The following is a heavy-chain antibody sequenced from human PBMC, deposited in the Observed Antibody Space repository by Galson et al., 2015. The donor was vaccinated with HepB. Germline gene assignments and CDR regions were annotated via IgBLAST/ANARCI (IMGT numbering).Heavy chain of an antibody. CDR1: GYTFTSYA. D-gene: IGHD3-22*01. CDR2: INAGNGNT. V-gene: IGHV1-3*01. CDR3: ARDPDYYDSSGYSWGYYMDV. Sequence: SVKVSCKASGYTFTSYAMHWVRQAPGQRLEWMGWINAGNGNTKYSQKFQGRVTITRDTSASTAYMELSSLRSEDTAVYYCARDPDYYDSSGYSWGYYMDVWGKGTTVTVPS. J-gene: IGHJ6*03.